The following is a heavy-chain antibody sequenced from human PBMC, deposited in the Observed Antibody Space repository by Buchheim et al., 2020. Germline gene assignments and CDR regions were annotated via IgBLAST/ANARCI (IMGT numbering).Heavy chain of an antibody. J-gene: IGHJ6*02. Sequence: QQQLQESGPGLVKPSETLSLTCTVSGGSISSGSYYWSWIRQPAGKGLEWIGRIYTSGSTNYNPSLKSRVTISVDTSKNQFSLKLSSVTAADTAVYYCARIVVVPAAKGGMDVWGQGTT. CDR2: IYTSGST. V-gene: IGHV4-61*02. CDR1: GGSISSGSYY. CDR3: ARIVVVPAAKGGMDV. D-gene: IGHD2-2*01.